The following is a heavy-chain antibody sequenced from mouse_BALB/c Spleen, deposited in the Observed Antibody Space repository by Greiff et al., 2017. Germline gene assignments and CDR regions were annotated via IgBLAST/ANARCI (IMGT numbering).Heavy chain of an antibody. D-gene: IGHD2-12*01. Sequence: VQLKESGAELVRSGASVKLSCTASGFNIKDYYMHWVKQRPEQGLEWIGWIDPENGDTEYAPKFQGKATMTADTSSNTAYLQLSSLTSEDTAVYYCNAWGRRETWFAYWGQGTLVTVSA. CDR3: NAWGRRETWFAY. CDR2: IDPENGDT. CDR1: GFNIKDYY. V-gene: IGHV14-4*02. J-gene: IGHJ3*01.